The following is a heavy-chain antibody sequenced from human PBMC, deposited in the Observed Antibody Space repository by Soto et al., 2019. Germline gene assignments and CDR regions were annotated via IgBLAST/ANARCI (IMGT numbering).Heavy chain of an antibody. CDR2: IIPMYGMP. D-gene: IGHD2-2*02. CDR1: GGTFSSYA. J-gene: IGHJ4*02. V-gene: IGHV1-69*01. Sequence: QVQLVQSGAEVKKPGSSVKVSCKASGGTFSSYAVSWVRQAPGQGLEWVGEIIPMYGMPNLAHRFQGRVTVTADECTSTVYMEVSSLRSEDTAIYYCARVKENCSTTSCYKFFDFWGQGTLVTVSS. CDR3: ARVKENCSTTSCYKFFDF.